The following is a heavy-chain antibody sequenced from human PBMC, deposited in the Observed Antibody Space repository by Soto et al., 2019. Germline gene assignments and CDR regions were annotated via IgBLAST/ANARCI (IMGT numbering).Heavy chain of an antibody. CDR1: GVSVSSDNW. CDR3: TKNGWYSTDV. V-gene: IGHV4-4*02. CDR2: IFHGQRT. J-gene: IGHJ3*01. Sequence: MQLQESGPGLVKPSGTLSLVCTVSGVSVSSDNWWSWVRQTPGKGLEWIGEIFHGQRTNYNPSLKSRVTISVDNSKNQFSLTLTSVTAADTAVYYCTKNGWYSTDVWGQGTMVTVSA. D-gene: IGHD6-19*01.